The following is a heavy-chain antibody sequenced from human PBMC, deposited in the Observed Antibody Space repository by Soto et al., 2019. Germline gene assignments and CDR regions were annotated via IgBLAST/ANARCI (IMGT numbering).Heavy chain of an antibody. D-gene: IGHD3-9*01. CDR2: INSDGSST. J-gene: IGHJ5*02. CDR3: ARDILTGYYKPSVWFDP. Sequence: EVQLVESGGGLVQPGGSLRLSCAASGFTFSSYWMHWVRQAPGKGLVWVSRINSDGSSTSYADSVKGRFTISRDNAKNTLYLQMNSLRDEDTAVYYCARDILTGYYKPSVWFDPWGQGTLVTVSS. CDR1: GFTFSSYW. V-gene: IGHV3-74*01.